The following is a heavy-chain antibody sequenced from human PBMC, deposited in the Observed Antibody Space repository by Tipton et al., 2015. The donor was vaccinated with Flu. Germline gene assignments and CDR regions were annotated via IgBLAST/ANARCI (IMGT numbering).Heavy chain of an antibody. D-gene: IGHD4-17*01. Sequence: TLSLTCTVSGGSISRSTDYWGWIRQPPGKGLEWIGSVSYSRSTHYSPSLKSRVTILVDTSKNQFSLRLSSVTAADTALYYCVASPGSDYFFDHWGQGTLVTVSS. J-gene: IGHJ5*02. V-gene: IGHV4-39*01. CDR1: GGSISRSTDY. CDR2: VSYSRST. CDR3: VASPGSDYFFDH.